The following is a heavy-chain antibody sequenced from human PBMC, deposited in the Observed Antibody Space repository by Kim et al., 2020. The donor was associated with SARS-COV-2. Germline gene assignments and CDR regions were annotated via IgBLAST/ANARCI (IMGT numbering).Heavy chain of an antibody. CDR1: GFTFGDYA. V-gene: IGHV3-9*01. Sequence: GGSLRLSCAASGFTFGDYAMHWVRQVPGRGLEWVSDISWNSGSIGYADSVRGRFTISRDNAKNSLFLQMNSLRAEDTAFYYCAKDSGSSGWYHAFDIWGQGTMVTVSS. D-gene: IGHD6-19*01. J-gene: IGHJ3*02. CDR2: ISWNSGSI. CDR3: AKDSGSSGWYHAFDI.